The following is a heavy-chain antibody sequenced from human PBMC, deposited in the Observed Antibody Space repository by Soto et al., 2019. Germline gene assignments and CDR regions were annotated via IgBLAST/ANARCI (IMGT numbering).Heavy chain of an antibody. CDR3: ARDGDRCTSTRCSPWPDTHFDL. J-gene: IGHJ2*01. CDR2: ISPYNGNT. V-gene: IGHV1-18*01. D-gene: IGHD2-2*01. CDR1: GYTFTNYG. Sequence: QVQLVQSGDEVKKPGASVKFSCKASGYTFTNYGISWVRQAPGQVREWMGWISPYNGNTKYPQKLQGRVTMTTDTSTRTSYMELRSLRSDDTAVYFCARDGDRCTSTRCSPWPDTHFDLWGRGTLVTVSS.